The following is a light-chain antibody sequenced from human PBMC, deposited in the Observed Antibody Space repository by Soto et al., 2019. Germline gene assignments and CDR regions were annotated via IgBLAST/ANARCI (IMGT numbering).Light chain of an antibody. J-gene: IGKJ2*01. CDR2: DAS. Sequence: KVVKLSAPALSVNTRERATLSCRASQSVGSKLAWYQQRPGQAPRLLIYDASNRATGIPARFSGSGSGTEFSLTISSLQSEDFAVYSCQQYGYWLGPFG. V-gene: IGKV3D-15*01. CDR3: QQYGYWLGP. CDR1: QSVGSK.